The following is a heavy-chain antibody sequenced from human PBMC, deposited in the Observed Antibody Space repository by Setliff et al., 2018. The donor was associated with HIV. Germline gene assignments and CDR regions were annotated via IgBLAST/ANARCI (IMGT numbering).Heavy chain of an antibody. CDR1: GGSFGVYR. V-gene: IGHV4-4*07. Sequence: SETLSLTCTISGGSFGVYRWSWIRQSAGRGLEWIGRIDSSGTTDYKPSLKGRVAISVDTSRNQFLLRVTSVTAADTAVYFCARDRHSSGLGSYGPWGPGILVTVSS. CDR2: IDSSGTT. J-gene: IGHJ5*02. D-gene: IGHD3-10*01. CDR3: ARDRHSSGLGSYGP.